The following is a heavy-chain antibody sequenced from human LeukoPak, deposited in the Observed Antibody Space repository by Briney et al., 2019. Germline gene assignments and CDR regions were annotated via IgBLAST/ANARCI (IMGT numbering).Heavy chain of an antibody. J-gene: IGHJ4*02. V-gene: IGHV4-31*03. CDR3: AKASSSGWSGAFDY. D-gene: IGHD6-13*01. Sequence: SETLSLTCTVSGGSISSGGYYWSWIRQHPGKGLEWIGYIYYSGSTYYNPSLKSRVTISVDTSKNQFSLKLSSVTAADTAVYYCAKASSSGWSGAFDYWGQGTLVTVSS. CDR2: IYYSGST. CDR1: GGSISSGGYY.